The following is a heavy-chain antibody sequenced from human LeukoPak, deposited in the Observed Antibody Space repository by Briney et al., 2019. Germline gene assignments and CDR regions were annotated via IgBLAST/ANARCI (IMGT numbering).Heavy chain of an antibody. CDR3: ARSRTFSGYAAFGP. CDR1: GYSFSSFY. J-gene: IGHJ5*02. V-gene: IGHV1-2*02. D-gene: IGHD5-12*01. CDR2: INPTSGGT. Sequence: ASVKVSCKASGYSFSSFYLRWVRQVPGKDLEWMGWINPTSGGTFYLQKFQGRLAVSRDTSLGTVYMELSSLRYDDTAVYFCARSRTFSGYAAFGPWGQGTLVTVSS.